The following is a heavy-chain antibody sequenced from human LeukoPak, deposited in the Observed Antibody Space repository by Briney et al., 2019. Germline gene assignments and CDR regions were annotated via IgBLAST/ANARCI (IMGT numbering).Heavy chain of an antibody. Sequence: PGGSLSLSCAASGFTFSLYEMTWVRQAPGKGLEWVSYITRSGSTTYYADSVKGRFTISRDNAKNSLYLQMNSLTTEDTAVYYCARDMAAAGDYWGQGTLVTVSS. CDR1: GFTFSLYE. J-gene: IGHJ4*02. CDR2: ITRSGSTT. V-gene: IGHV3-48*03. CDR3: ARDMAAAGDY. D-gene: IGHD6-13*01.